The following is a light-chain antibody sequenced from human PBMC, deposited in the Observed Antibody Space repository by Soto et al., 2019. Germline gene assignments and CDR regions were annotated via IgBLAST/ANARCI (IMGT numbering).Light chain of an antibody. Sequence: QSVLTQPASVSGTPGQSITISCSGTSSDIGSYNHVAWYQQFPGKSPKLMIYEVSKRPSGVSNRFSGSKSGNTASLTISGLQAEDEADYYCCSYAGNNTYVFGTGTKVTVL. V-gene: IGLV2-23*02. CDR2: EVS. CDR1: SSDIGSYNH. J-gene: IGLJ1*01. CDR3: CSYAGNNTYV.